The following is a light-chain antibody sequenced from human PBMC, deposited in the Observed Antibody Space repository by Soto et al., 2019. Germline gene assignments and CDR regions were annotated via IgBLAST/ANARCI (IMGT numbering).Light chain of an antibody. V-gene: IGKV3-15*01. J-gene: IGKJ1*01. CDR3: QQYNNWPET. CDR1: QSVSSN. Sequence: EIVMTQSPATLSVSPGERATLSCRTSQSVSSNLAWYQQKVGQAPKLLIYDASTRATGIPARFSGSGSGTEFTLTISSLQSEDFAVYYCQQYNNWPETFGQGTKVDIK. CDR2: DAS.